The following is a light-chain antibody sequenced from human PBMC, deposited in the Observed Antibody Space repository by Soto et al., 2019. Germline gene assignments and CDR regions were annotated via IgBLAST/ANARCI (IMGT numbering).Light chain of an antibody. Sequence: DIVMTQSPDSLAVSLGERATINCKSSQSVLYTSTNENYVAWYQQKPGQPPKLLMYWTSSRESGVPDRFSGSGSGTDFTLTITNVQAADVAVYYCQQFYLTPYTFGQGTKLEIK. J-gene: IGKJ2*01. CDR3: QQFYLTPYT. V-gene: IGKV4-1*01. CDR2: WTS. CDR1: QSVLYTSTNENY.